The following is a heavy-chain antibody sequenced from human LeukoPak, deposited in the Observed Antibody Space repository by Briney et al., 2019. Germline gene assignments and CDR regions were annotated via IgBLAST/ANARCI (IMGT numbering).Heavy chain of an antibody. Sequence: GESLKISCKGSGYSFTSYWIGWVRHKPGKGLEWMGVIYPDDSDTRYSPSFQGQVTISADKSISTAYLQWSSLKASDTAMYYCARNYDYTEPDAFDIWGQGTMVTVSS. CDR2: IYPDDSDT. CDR3: ARNYDYTEPDAFDI. CDR1: GYSFTSYW. J-gene: IGHJ3*02. V-gene: IGHV5-51*01. D-gene: IGHD3-16*01.